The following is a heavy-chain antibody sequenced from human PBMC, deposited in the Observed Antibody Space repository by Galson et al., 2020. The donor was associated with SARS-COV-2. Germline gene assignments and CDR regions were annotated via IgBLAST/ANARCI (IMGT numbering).Heavy chain of an antibody. V-gene: IGHV4-34*01. CDR3: ARVASAAGISGGFDY. J-gene: IGHJ4*02. Sequence: SETLSLTCGVSGGPFSGYFWNWIRQAPGKGLEWIGEIRYSGRTNHNPSLKSRVAMSIDTSKNQWSLKLTSVTAADTAVYYCARVASAAGISGGFDYWGQGILVTVSS. CDR1: GGPFSGYF. D-gene: IGHD6-13*01. CDR2: IRYSGRT.